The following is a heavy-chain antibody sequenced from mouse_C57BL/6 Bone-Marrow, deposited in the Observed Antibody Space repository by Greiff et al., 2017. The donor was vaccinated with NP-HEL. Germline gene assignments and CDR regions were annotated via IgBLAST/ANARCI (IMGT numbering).Heavy chain of an antibody. CDR3: TTSYYSNYYYAMDY. V-gene: IGHV14-4*01. J-gene: IGHJ4*01. Sequence: VQLQQSGAELVRPGASVKLSCTASGFNIKDDYMHWVKQRPEQGLEWIGWIDPENGDTEYASKFQGKATITADTSSNTAYLQLSSLTSEDTAVDYCTTSYYSNYYYAMDYWGQGTSVTVSS. CDR2: IDPENGDT. D-gene: IGHD2-5*01. CDR1: GFNIKDDY.